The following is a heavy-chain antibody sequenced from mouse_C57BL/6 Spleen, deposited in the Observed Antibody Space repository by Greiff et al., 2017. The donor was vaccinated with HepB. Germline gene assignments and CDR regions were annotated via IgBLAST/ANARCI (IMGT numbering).Heavy chain of an antibody. CDR1: GYTFTSYW. CDR3: ARGLYDYDVGYAMDY. V-gene: IGHV1-52*01. CDR2: IDPSDSET. Sequence: VQLQQPGAELVRPGSSVKLSCKASGYTFTSYWMHWVKQRPIQGLEWIGNIDPSDSETHYNQKFKDKATLTVDKSSSTAYMQLSSLTSEDSAVYYCARGLYDYDVGYAMDYWGQGTSVTVSS. D-gene: IGHD2-4*01. J-gene: IGHJ4*01.